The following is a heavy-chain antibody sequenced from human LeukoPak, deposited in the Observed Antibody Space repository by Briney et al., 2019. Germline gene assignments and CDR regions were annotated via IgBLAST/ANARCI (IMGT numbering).Heavy chain of an antibody. CDR3: ARGLVPGFLDY. D-gene: IGHD4-11*01. V-gene: IGHV3-64*04. J-gene: IGHJ4*02. CDR2: ISSNGGST. Sequence: PGGSLRLSCSASGFTFSSYAMHWVRQAPGKGLEYVSAISSNGGSTYYADSVKGRFTISRDNAKNTLYLQMNSLRAEDTAVYYCARGLVPGFLDYWGQGTPVTVSS. CDR1: GFTFSSYA.